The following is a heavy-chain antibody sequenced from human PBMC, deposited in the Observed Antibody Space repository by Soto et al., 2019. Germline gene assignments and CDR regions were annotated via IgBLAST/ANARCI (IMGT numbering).Heavy chain of an antibody. D-gene: IGHD2-15*01. V-gene: IGHV4-39*01. CDR1: GGSIGSSSYY. Sequence: SETLSLTCTVSGGSIGSSSYYWGWIRQPPGKGLEWIGSIYYSGSTYYNPSLKSRVTISVDTSKNQFSLKLSSVTAADTAVYYCARKYCSGGSCYETWFDPWGQGTLVTVSS. CDR2: IYYSGST. CDR3: ARKYCSGGSCYETWFDP. J-gene: IGHJ5*02.